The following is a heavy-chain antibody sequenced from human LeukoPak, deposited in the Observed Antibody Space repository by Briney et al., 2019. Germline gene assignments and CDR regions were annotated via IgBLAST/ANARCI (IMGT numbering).Heavy chain of an antibody. CDR1: GFTFSSYA. V-gene: IGHV3-23*01. CDR2: ISNNGVST. J-gene: IGHJ4*02. Sequence: GGSLRLSCTASGFTFSSYAMSWVRQAPGKGLNWVSAISNNGVSTYYADSMKGRFTVSRDNSRNTLYLQMNSLRAEDTAVYYCAKDPEPYDFHYFDYWGQGTLVAVSS. D-gene: IGHD3-3*01. CDR3: AKDPEPYDFHYFDY.